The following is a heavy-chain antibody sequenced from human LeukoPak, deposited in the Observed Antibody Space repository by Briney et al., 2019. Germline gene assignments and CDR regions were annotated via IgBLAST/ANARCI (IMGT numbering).Heavy chain of an antibody. Sequence: GGSLRLSCAASGFTFSSYWMHWVRQARGKGLLWVSRINSDGSSTSYADSVKGRFTISRDNAKNTLYLQMNSLRAEDTAVYYCVRDGQRGAAAGLYFDYWGQGTLVTVSS. J-gene: IGHJ4*02. V-gene: IGHV3-74*01. D-gene: IGHD6-13*01. CDR2: INSDGSST. CDR1: GFTFSSYW. CDR3: VRDGQRGAAAGLYFDY.